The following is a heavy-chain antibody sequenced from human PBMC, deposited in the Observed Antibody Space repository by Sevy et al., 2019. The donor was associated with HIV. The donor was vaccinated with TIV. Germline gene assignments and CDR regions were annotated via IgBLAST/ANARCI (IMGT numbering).Heavy chain of an antibody. J-gene: IGHJ6*02. CDR1: GYTFTSYA. CDR3: ARDPVRTAGPRELLFDQAMDV. V-gene: IGHV1-3*01. D-gene: IGHD3-10*01. Sequence: ASVKGSCKASGYTFTSYAMHWVRQAPGQRLEWMGWINAGNGNTKYSQKFQGRVTITRDTSASTAYMELSSLRSEDTAVYYCARDPVRTAGPRELLFDQAMDVWGQGTTVTVSS. CDR2: INAGNGNT.